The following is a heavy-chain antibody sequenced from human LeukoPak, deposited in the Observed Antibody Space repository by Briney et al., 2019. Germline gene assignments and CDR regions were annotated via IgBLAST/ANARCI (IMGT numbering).Heavy chain of an antibody. D-gene: IGHD3-3*01. CDR2: ISSSSSYI. CDR1: GFTFSSYS. Sequence: GGSLRLSCAASGFTFSSYSMNWVRQAPGKGLEWVSSISSSSSYIYYADSVKGRFTISRDNAKNSLYLQMNSLRAEDTAVYYCARGKPWNYDFWSGYYQYYFDYWGQGTLVTVSS. J-gene: IGHJ4*02. CDR3: ARGKPWNYDFWSGYYQYYFDY. V-gene: IGHV3-21*01.